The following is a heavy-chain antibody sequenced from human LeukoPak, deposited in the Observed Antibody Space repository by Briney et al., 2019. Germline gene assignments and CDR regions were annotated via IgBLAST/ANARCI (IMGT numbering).Heavy chain of an antibody. CDR3: ARSGYYGSGSYHNWFDP. CDR2: ISAYNGNT. V-gene: IGHV1-18*04. CDR1: GYTFTSYG. D-gene: IGHD3-10*01. Sequence: ASVKVSCKASGYTFTSYGISWVRQAPGQGLEWMGWISAYNGNTNYAQKLQGRVTMTTDTPTCTAYMELRSLRSDDTAVYYCARSGYYGSGSYHNWFDPWGQGTLVTVSS. J-gene: IGHJ5*02.